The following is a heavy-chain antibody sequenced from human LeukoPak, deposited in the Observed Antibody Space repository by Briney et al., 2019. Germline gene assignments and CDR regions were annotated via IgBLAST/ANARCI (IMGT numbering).Heavy chain of an antibody. D-gene: IGHD3-10*01. Sequence: PGGSLRLSCAASGFTFSSYAMSWVRQAPGKGLEWVSAISGSGGSTYYADSVKGRFTISRDNSKNTLYLQMNSLRVEDTAVYYCAKVYYYGSGSYYNDAFDIWGQGTMVTVSS. CDR1: GFTFSSYA. CDR3: AKVYYYGSGSYYNDAFDI. J-gene: IGHJ3*02. V-gene: IGHV3-23*01. CDR2: ISGSGGST.